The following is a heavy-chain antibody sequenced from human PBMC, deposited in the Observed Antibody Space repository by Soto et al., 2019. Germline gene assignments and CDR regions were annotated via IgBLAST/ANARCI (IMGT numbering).Heavy chain of an antibody. Sequence: QVQLQESGPGLVKPSGTLSLTCAVSGGSISSSNWWSWVRQPPGKGLEGIGEIYHSGSTNYNPSPKSRVPISVAKSKNQFALKLSSVTAADTAVYYCARGVVVAATRFFVDWGQGTLVTVSS. CDR1: GGSISSSNW. CDR2: IYHSGST. CDR3: ARGVVVAATRFFVD. D-gene: IGHD2-15*01. V-gene: IGHV4-4*02. J-gene: IGHJ4*02.